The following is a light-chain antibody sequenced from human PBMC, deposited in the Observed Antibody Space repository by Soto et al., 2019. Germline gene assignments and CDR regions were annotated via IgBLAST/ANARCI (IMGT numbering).Light chain of an antibody. V-gene: IGKV3-20*01. CDR3: HQYGSSPQT. CDR1: QSVSRTY. Sequence: EIVLTQSPGTLSLSPGERATLSCRASQSVSRTYLAWYQQKPGQAPRLLIYGASSRATGIPDRFSGRGSGTDFTLTISRLAPEDFAVYYCHQYGSSPQTFGQGTKVEIK. CDR2: GAS. J-gene: IGKJ1*01.